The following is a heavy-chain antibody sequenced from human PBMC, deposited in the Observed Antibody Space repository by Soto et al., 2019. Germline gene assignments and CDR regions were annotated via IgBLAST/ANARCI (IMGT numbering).Heavy chain of an antibody. CDR2: ISYDGSNK. J-gene: IGHJ4*02. CDR1: GFTFSSYA. D-gene: IGHD6-13*01. V-gene: IGHV3-30-3*01. Sequence: GSLRLSCAASGFTFSSYALHWVRQAPGKGLEWVAVISYDGSNKYYADSVKGRFTISRDNSKNTLYLQMNSLRAEDTAVYYCARDRQYSSSWLDYWGQGTMVTVYS. CDR3: ARDRQYSSSWLDY.